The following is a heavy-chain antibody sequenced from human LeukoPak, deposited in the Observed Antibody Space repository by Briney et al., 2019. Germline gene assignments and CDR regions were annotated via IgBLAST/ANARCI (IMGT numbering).Heavy chain of an antibody. CDR1: GGSISSYY. Sequence: SETLSLTCTVSGGSISSYYWSWIRQPPGKGLEWIGYIYYSGSTNYNPSLKSRVTISVDTSKNQFSLKLSSVTAADTAVYYCARDHSYYYDSSGYYLKSYDAFDIWGKGTMVTVSS. CDR2: IYYSGST. J-gene: IGHJ3*02. D-gene: IGHD3-22*01. V-gene: IGHV4-59*01. CDR3: ARDHSYYYDSSGYYLKSYDAFDI.